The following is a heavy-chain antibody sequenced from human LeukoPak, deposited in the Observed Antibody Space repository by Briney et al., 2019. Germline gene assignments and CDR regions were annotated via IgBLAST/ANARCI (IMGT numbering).Heavy chain of an antibody. CDR1: GFTFGSYA. Sequence: GGSLRLSCAASGFTFGSYAMCWVRQAPGKGLEWVSAISGSGGSTYYADSVKGRFTISRDNSKNTPYLQMNSLRAEDTAVYYCAKKDTAMVSPLDYWGQGTLVTVSS. J-gene: IGHJ4*02. CDR2: ISGSGGST. V-gene: IGHV3-23*01. CDR3: AKKDTAMVSPLDY. D-gene: IGHD5-18*01.